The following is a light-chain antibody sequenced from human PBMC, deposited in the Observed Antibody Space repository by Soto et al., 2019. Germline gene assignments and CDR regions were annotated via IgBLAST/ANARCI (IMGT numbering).Light chain of an antibody. V-gene: IGLV2-14*01. Sequence: QSALTQPASVSGSPGQSITISCTGTSSDVGGDNYVSWFQQHPGKVPKLIIYEVSHRPSGVSDRFSGSKSGSTASLTISGLQTEDEADYYCTSFTNSYTWVFGGGTKLTVL. J-gene: IGLJ3*02. CDR2: EVS. CDR3: TSFTNSYTWV. CDR1: SSDVGGDNY.